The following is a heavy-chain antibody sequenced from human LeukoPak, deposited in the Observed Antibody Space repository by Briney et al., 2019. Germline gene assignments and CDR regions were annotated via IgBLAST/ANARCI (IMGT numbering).Heavy chain of an antibody. CDR2: IYPGDSDT. J-gene: IGHJ4*02. V-gene: IGHV5-51*01. CDR1: GYSFPTYW. CDR3: ARPYCSSGTCYSEAFDY. Sequence: GESLKISCKGSGYSFPTYWIGWVRQMPGKGLEWMGIIYPGDSDTRYSPSFQGQDTISADKSISTAYLQWSSLKASDTAMYYCARPYCSSGTCYSEAFDYWGQGTLVTVSS. D-gene: IGHD2-15*01.